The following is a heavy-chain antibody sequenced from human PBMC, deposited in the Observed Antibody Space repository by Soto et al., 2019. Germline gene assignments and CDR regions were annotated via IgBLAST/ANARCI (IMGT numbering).Heavy chain of an antibody. CDR1: GYAFTRYD. Sequence: QVQLVQSGAEVKKPGASVKVSCKAAGYAFTRYDINWVRQATGQGLEWMGWMNPNSGNTAYAQKFQGRVTMTRNTCIRTAYMELSSLRSEDTAVYYCARERDGSGFDPWGQGTLGTVSS. CDR2: MNPNSGNT. CDR3: ARERDGSGFDP. J-gene: IGHJ5*02. V-gene: IGHV1-8*01.